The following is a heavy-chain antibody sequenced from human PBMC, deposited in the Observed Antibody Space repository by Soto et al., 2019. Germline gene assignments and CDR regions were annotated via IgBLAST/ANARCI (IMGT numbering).Heavy chain of an antibody. J-gene: IGHJ4*02. CDR3: AKAFLYYYDSSGFDY. CDR1: GFTFSSYA. V-gene: IGHV3-23*01. Sequence: EVQLLESGGGLVQPGGSLRLSCAASGFTFSSYAMSWVRQAPGKGLEWVSAISGSGGSTYYADSVKGRFTISRDNYKNTLYLQMNSLRAEDTAVYYCAKAFLYYYDSSGFDYWGQGTLVTVSS. CDR2: ISGSGGST. D-gene: IGHD3-22*01.